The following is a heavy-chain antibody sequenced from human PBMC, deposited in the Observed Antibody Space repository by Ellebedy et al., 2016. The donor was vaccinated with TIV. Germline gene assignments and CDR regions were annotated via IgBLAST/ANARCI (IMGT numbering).Heavy chain of an antibody. CDR3: ARRSTDFAFDS. J-gene: IGHJ4*02. CDR1: GFTFSTYP. Sequence: GESLKISCAASGFTFSTYPMNWVRLAPGKGLEWVSIFSANGGTKYYADSVKGRFTISRDNSKNTLFLQISSLRAEDTAVYFWARRSTDFAFDSWGQGTLVTVSS. D-gene: IGHD3/OR15-3a*01. CDR2: FSANGGTK. V-gene: IGHV3-23*01.